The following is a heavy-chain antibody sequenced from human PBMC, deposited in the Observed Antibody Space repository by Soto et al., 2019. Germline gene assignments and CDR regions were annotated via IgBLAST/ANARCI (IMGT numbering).Heavy chain of an antibody. CDR3: AKVKDSSGWYVDAFDI. J-gene: IGHJ3*02. Sequence: GGSLRLSCAASGFTFSSYAMSWVRQAPGKGLEWVSAISGSGGSTYYADSVKGRFTISRDNSKNTLYLQMNSLRAEDTAVYYCAKVKDSSGWYVDAFDIWGQGTMVTVS. CDR1: GFTFSSYA. D-gene: IGHD6-19*01. V-gene: IGHV3-23*01. CDR2: ISGSGGST.